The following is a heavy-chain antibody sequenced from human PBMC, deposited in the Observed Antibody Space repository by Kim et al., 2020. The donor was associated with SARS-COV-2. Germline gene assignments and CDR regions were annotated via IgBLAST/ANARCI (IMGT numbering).Heavy chain of an antibody. CDR3: ARGYSSSWYWAFDI. CDR2: IGTAGDT. CDR1: GFTFSSYD. V-gene: IGHV3-13*01. D-gene: IGHD6-13*01. J-gene: IGHJ3*02. Sequence: GGSLRLSCAASGFTFSSYDMHWVRQATGKGLEWASAIGTAGDTYYPGSVKGRFTISRENAKNSLYLQMNSLRAGDTAVYYCARGYSSSWYWAFDIWGQGTMVTVSS.